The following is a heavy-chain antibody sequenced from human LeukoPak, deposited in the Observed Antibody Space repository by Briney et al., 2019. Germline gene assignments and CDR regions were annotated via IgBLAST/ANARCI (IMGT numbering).Heavy chain of an antibody. Sequence: PSETLSLTCTVSGGSISSNSYYWGWIRQPPGKGLEWIGYIYYSGSTYYNPSLKSRVTISVDTSKNQFSLKLSSVTAADTAVYYCARDIVAAGAFDIWGQGTMVTVSS. CDR1: GGSISSNSYY. J-gene: IGHJ3*02. CDR2: IYYSGST. V-gene: IGHV4-31*03. D-gene: IGHD2-15*01. CDR3: ARDIVAAGAFDI.